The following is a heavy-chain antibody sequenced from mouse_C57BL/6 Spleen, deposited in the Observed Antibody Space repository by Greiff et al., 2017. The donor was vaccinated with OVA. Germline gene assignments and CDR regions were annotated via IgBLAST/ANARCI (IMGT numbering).Heavy chain of an antibody. D-gene: IGHD1-1*01. Sequence: EVNVVESGGGLVQPGGSLSLSCAASGFTFTDYYMSWVRQPPGKALEWLGFIRNKANGYTTEYSASVKGRFTISRDNSQSILYLQMNALRAEDSATYYCARSYGSSYFDYWGQGTTLTVSS. V-gene: IGHV7-3*01. CDR3: ARSYGSSYFDY. CDR1: GFTFTDYY. CDR2: IRNKANGYTT. J-gene: IGHJ2*01.